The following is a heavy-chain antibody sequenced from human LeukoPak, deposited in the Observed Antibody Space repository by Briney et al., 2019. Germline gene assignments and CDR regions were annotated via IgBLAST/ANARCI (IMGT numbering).Heavy chain of an antibody. CDR2: ISGSGGST. D-gene: IGHD2/OR15-2a*01. CDR1: GLIVSSNY. V-gene: IGHV3-23*01. Sequence: PGGSLRLSCAASGLIVSSNYMSWVRQAPGKGLKWVSAISGSGGSTYYADSVKGRFTISRDNSKNTLYLQMNSLRAEDTAVYYCAKDNRRSDAFDIWGQGTMVTVSS. CDR3: AKDNRRSDAFDI. J-gene: IGHJ3*02.